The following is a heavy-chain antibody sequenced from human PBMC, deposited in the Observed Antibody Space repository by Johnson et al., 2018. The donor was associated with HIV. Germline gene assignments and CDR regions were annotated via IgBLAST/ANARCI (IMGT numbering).Heavy chain of an antibody. CDR2: VNPNGGNT. Sequence: MNCVRQAPGNGLELVGQVNPNGGNTYLIDSGKERFNTSRDNAKNTLHLQMNSLKTEDTAVYYCAKDRGSPGTPAAFDMWGQGTMVTVS. CDR3: AKDRGSPGTPAAFDM. J-gene: IGHJ3*02. D-gene: IGHD1-7*01. V-gene: IGHV3-25*04.